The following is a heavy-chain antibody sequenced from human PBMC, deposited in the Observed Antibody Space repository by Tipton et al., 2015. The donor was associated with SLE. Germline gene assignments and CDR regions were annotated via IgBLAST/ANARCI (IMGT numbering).Heavy chain of an antibody. CDR3: ARGSRGLGMDV. CDR1: GGSISSYY. Sequence: TLSLTCTVSGGSISSYYWSWIRQPPGKGLEWIGYIYYSGSTNYNPSLKSRVTILVDTSKNQFSLKLSSVTAADTAVYYCARGSRGLGMDVWGQGTTVTVSS. V-gene: IGHV4-59*08. CDR2: IYYSGST. D-gene: IGHD3-10*01. J-gene: IGHJ6*02.